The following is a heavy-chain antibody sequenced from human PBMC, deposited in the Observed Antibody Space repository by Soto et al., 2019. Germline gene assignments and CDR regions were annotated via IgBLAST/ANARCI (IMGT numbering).Heavy chain of an antibody. CDR1: GGYISSYY. CDR3: ARLGSSWYQYYYYYGMDV. J-gene: IGHJ6*02. V-gene: IGHV4-59*08. CDR2: IYYSGST. Sequence: TSETLSLTCTVSGGYISSYYWSWIRQPPGKGLEWIGYIYYSGSTNYNPSLKSRVTISVDTSKNQFSLKLSPVTAADTAVYYCARLGSSWYQYYYYYGMDVWGQGTTVTVS. D-gene: IGHD6-13*01.